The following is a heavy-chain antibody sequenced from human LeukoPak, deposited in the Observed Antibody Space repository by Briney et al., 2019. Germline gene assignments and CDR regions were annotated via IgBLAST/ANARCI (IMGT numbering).Heavy chain of an antibody. V-gene: IGHV3-30*04. CDR1: GFTFSSYA. CDR2: ISYDGSNK. J-gene: IGHJ3*02. Sequence: GGSLRLSCTASGFTFSSYAMHWVRQAPGKGLEWVAVISYDGSNKYYADSVKGRFTISRDNSKNTLYLQMNSLRAEDTAVYYCVNEQWLVRAFDIWGQGTMVTVSS. D-gene: IGHD6-19*01. CDR3: VNEQWLVRAFDI.